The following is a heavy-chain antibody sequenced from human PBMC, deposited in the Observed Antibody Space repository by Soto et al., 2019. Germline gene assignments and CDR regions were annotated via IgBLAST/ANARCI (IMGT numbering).Heavy chain of an antibody. CDR2: IHYSGNT. D-gene: IGHD4-17*01. J-gene: IGHJ5*02. V-gene: IGHV4-30-4*01. Sequence: VQLQESGPGLVTPSQTLSLTCTVFGGSVSIGDYLWSWIRQRPGKGLEWIGYIHYSGNTYYNPSLKSRFTISLDTSKNQFSLTVTSMTAADTAVYFCARARGGDSGDYASLFDRWGQGNLVTVSS. CDR3: ARARGGDSGDYASLFDR. CDR1: GGSVSIGDYL.